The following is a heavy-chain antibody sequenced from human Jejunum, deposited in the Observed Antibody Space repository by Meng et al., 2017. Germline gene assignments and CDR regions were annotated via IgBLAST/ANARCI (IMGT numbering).Heavy chain of an antibody. D-gene: IGHD2-15*01. Sequence: GESLKISCKGSGFSFTTYWIGWVRQSPGRGLEWMGIIYPGDSTTNYSPSFQGQVTFSDDKFFTAAYLQWSNLEASGTAIYYCARRKHERPAYSTSRKSFDMWGQGTMVTVSS. CDR3: ARRKHERPAYSTSRKSFDM. CDR2: IYPGDSTT. CDR1: GFSFTTYW. J-gene: IGHJ3*02. V-gene: IGHV5-51*01.